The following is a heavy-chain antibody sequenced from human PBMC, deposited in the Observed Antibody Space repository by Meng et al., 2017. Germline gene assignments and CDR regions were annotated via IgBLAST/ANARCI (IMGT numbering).Heavy chain of an antibody. J-gene: IGHJ4*02. V-gene: IGHV3-21*01. CDR3: ARDRVVGATPDYFDY. CDR2: ISSSSSYI. Sequence: GASLKISCAASGFTFSSYSMNWVRQAPGKGLEWVSSISSSSSYIYYADSVKGRFTISRDNAKNSLYLQMNSLRAEDTAVYYCARDRVVGATPDYFDYWGQGTLVTVSS. CDR1: GFTFSSYS. D-gene: IGHD1-26*01.